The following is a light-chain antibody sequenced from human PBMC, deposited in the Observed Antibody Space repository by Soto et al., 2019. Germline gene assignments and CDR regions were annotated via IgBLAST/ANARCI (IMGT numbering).Light chain of an antibody. CDR1: QSVSSN. CDR2: GAS. CDR3: QQYNNFGLWT. Sequence: EIVMTQSPATLSVSPGERATLSCRASQSVSSNLAWYQQKPGQAPRLLIYGASTRATGIPARFSGSGSGTEFTLTISSLQSEDFAVYYCQQYNNFGLWTFGQGTKVEIK. V-gene: IGKV3-15*01. J-gene: IGKJ1*01.